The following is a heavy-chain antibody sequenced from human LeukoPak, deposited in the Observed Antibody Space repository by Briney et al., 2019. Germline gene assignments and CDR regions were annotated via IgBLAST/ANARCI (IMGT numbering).Heavy chain of an antibody. V-gene: IGHV1-3*01. Sequence: ASVKVSCKASGYTFTSYAIHWVRQAPGQRLEWMGWISAGNGNTKYSQNFQGRVTFISNTSATTAFMELSSLRSEDAAVYYCARDSGSGSNDYWGQGTLVTVSS. J-gene: IGHJ4*02. CDR3: ARDSGSGSNDY. D-gene: IGHD1-26*01. CDR2: ISAGNGNT. CDR1: GYTFTSYA.